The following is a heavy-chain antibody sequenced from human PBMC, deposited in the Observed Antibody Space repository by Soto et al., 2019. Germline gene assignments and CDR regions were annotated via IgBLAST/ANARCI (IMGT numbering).Heavy chain of an antibody. J-gene: IGHJ4*02. CDR2: IYYSGST. CDR3: AREIRMVRGGFDY. Sequence: SETLSLTCAVYGGSFSGYYWSWLRQPAGKGLEWIGHIYYSGSTNYNPSLKSRVTISVDTSKNQFSLKLSSVTAADTAVYYCAREIRMVRGGFDYWGQGTLVTVSS. CDR1: GGSFSGYY. D-gene: IGHD3-10*01. V-gene: IGHV4-59*01.